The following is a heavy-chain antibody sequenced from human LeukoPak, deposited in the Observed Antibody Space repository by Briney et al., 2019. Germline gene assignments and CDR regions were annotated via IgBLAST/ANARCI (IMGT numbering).Heavy chain of an antibody. CDR3: ATRYRGGHYYYMDV. D-gene: IGHD6-25*01. CDR2: INTNTGNP. Sequence: ASVKVSCKASGYSFTSFGMNWVRQAPGQGLEWLGWINTNTGNPTYGQGFTGRFVFPMDTSVSTAYLQISSLKAEDTAVYYCATRYRGGHYYYMDVWGKGTTVIVSS. CDR1: GYSFTSFG. J-gene: IGHJ6*03. V-gene: IGHV7-4-1*02.